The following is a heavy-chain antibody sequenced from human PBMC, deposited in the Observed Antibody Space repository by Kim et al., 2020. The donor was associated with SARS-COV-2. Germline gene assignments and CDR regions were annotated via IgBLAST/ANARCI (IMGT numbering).Heavy chain of an antibody. J-gene: IGHJ3*02. CDR2: SYNSGST. D-gene: IGHD1-26*01. CDR1: GGSISSSNW. V-gene: IGHV4-4*02. Sequence: SETLSLTCAVSGGSISSSNWWSWVRQPPGKGLEWIGESYNSGSTNYNPSLKIRGTISIDKSKKQFSVKLRSVTSADTAAYYCARVGSLSLTAFDIWGHG. CDR3: ARVGSLSLTAFDI.